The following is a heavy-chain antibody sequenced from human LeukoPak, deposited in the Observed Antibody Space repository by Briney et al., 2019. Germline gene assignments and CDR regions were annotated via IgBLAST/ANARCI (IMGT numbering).Heavy chain of an antibody. J-gene: IGHJ4*02. V-gene: IGHV3-30*02. Sequence: PGGSLRLSCAASGFTFSSYGMHWVRQAPGKGLEWVAFVRNDGTNKHYADSVKGRFTISRDNSKNTLYLQMNSLRAEDTAVYYCAKDLGTLISGGYYYYFDYWGQGTLVTVSS. CDR1: GFTFSSYG. CDR2: VRNDGTNK. CDR3: AKDLGTLISGGYYYYFDY. D-gene: IGHD3-10*01.